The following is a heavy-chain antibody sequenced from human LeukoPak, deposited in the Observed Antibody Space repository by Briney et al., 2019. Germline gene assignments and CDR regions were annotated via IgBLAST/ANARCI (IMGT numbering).Heavy chain of an antibody. CDR2: ISSYNGNT. V-gene: IGHV1-18*01. CDR3: ARERARAGRGGAY. J-gene: IGHJ4*02. D-gene: IGHD1-1*01. Sequence: ASVTVSCKASGYTFTYHGFSWVRQAPGQGLEWMGWISSYNGNTNYLEKFQGRLTMTTDTSTSTTYMELRSLTSDETAVYYCARERARAGRGGAYWGQGSLVTVSS. CDR1: GYTFTYHG.